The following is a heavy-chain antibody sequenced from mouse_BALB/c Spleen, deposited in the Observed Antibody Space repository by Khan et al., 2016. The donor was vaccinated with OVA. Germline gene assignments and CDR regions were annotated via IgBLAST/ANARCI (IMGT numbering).Heavy chain of an antibody. J-gene: IGHJ2*01. Sequence: QVQLKQSGPELVRPGVSVKISCKGSGYTFTDYAMHWVKQSLAKSLEWIGLISTYSGNTNYNQKFKGKATMTVDKSSSTAYMELARLTSEDSAIYYGARPAYDGYYDYWGQGTTLTVSS. CDR1: GYTFTDYA. D-gene: IGHD2-3*01. CDR2: ISTYSGNT. V-gene: IGHV1S137*01. CDR3: ARPAYDGYYDY.